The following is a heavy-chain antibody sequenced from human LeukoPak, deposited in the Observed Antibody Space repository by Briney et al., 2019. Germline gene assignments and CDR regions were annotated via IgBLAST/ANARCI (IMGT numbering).Heavy chain of an antibody. CDR1: GRSISSYY. CDR3: AGGYYYPFDI. D-gene: IGHD3-16*01. Sequence: SETLSLTCTVSGRSISSYYWSWLRQPPGKGLEWIGYIYYSGSTNYNPSLKSRVTISVDTSKNQFSLKLSSVTAADTAVYYCAGGYYYPFDIWGQGTMVTVSS. CDR2: IYYSGST. V-gene: IGHV4-59*01. J-gene: IGHJ3*02.